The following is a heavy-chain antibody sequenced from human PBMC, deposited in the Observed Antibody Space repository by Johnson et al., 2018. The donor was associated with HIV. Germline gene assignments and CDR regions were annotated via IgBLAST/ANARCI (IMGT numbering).Heavy chain of an antibody. CDR3: AKEVPVYSYGYYDAVDI. CDR2: ISYDGSNK. V-gene: IGHV3-30*18. J-gene: IGHJ3*02. CDR1: GFTFSSHG. Sequence: QVQLVESGGGVVQPGRSLRLSCAASGFTFSSHGMHWVRQAPGKGLEWVAVISYDGSNKYYADSVKGRFTISRDNSKNTLDLQMNSLRAEDTAVYYCAKEVPVYSYGYYDAVDIWGQGTMVTVSS. D-gene: IGHD5-18*01.